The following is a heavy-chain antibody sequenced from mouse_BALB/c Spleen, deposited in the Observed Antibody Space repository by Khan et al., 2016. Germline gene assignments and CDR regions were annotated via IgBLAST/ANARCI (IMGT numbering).Heavy chain of an antibody. Sequence: VQLQQSGAELVKPGASVKLSCTATGFNIKDTYMHWVKQRPEQGLEWIGRIDPANGNTKYDPKFQGKATITADTSSNTAYLQLSSLTAEDTAGYYWASGLRLFAYWGQGTLVTVSA. V-gene: IGHV14-3*02. D-gene: IGHD2-4*01. CDR2: IDPANGNT. CDR3: ASGLRLFAY. CDR1: GFNIKDTY. J-gene: IGHJ3*01.